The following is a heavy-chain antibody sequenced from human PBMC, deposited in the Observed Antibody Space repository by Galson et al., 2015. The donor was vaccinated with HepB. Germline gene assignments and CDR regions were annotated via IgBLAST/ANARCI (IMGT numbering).Heavy chain of an antibody. CDR3: AREWELPPYYYGMDV. D-gene: IGHD1-26*01. CDR2: INSDGSST. J-gene: IGHJ6*02. V-gene: IGHV3-74*01. Sequence: SLRLSCAASGFTFSSYWMHWVRQAPGKGLVWVSRINSDGSSTSYADSVKGRFTISRDNAKNTLYLQMNSLRAEDTAVYYCAREWELPPYYYGMDVWGQGTTVTVSS. CDR1: GFTFSSYW.